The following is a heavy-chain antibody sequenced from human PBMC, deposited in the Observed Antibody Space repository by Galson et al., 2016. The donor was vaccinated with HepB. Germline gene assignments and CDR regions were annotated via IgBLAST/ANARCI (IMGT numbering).Heavy chain of an antibody. CDR2: FYSSGTK. CDR1: GFTVSSSY. V-gene: IGHV3-53*01. Sequence: SLRLSCAASGFTVSSSYMTWVRQAPGKGLQWISVFYSSGTKYVANSVQGRFTISSDTSMNTLYLQMHSLKDEDTAVYFCARDLGAGRSDYWGQGTLVTVSS. D-gene: IGHD3-10*01. CDR3: ARDLGAGRSDY. J-gene: IGHJ4*02.